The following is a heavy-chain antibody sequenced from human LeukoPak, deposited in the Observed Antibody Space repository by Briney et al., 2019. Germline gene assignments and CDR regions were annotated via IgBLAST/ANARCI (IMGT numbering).Heavy chain of an antibody. CDR1: GFTFSSYA. J-gene: IGHJ4*02. V-gene: IGHV3-30*04. CDR3: ARDSSTMIVVSHNFDY. CDR2: ISYGGSNK. Sequence: GGSLRLSCAASGFTFSSYAMHWVRQAPGKGLEWVAVISYGGSNKYYADSVKGRFTISRDNSKNTLYLQMNSLRAEDTAVYYCARDSSTMIVVSHNFDYWGQGTLVTVSS. D-gene: IGHD3-22*01.